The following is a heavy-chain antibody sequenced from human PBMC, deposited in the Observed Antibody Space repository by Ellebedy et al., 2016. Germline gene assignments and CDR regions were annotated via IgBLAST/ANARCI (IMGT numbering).Heavy chain of an antibody. V-gene: IGHV4-39*01. Sequence: SETLSPTXTLSGASLTGVAYYWGWIRQPPGKGLEWIARIYYSGSTYYTGDTYYSPSLRSRVTISVDTSKNQFSLRLNSVTAEDTAIYYCARQSTDGPYTKIYYFFMDVWGKGTLVTASS. CDR1: GASLTGVAYY. D-gene: IGHD3-16*01. J-gene: IGHJ6*03. CDR3: ARQSTDGPYTKIYYFFMDV. CDR2: IYYSGST.